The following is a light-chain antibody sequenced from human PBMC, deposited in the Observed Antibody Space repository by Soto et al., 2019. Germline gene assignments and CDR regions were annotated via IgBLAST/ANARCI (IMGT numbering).Light chain of an antibody. V-gene: IGKV3-20*01. J-gene: IGKJ1*01. Sequence: EIVLTQSPGTLSLSPGERATLSCRASQSVSSSSLAWYQQKPGQAPRLLIYAASSRATGIPDRFSGGGSGTDFTLTISRLEPEDFAVYYCQQCGSSPWTFGQGTKVEIK. CDR2: AAS. CDR1: QSVSSSS. CDR3: QQCGSSPWT.